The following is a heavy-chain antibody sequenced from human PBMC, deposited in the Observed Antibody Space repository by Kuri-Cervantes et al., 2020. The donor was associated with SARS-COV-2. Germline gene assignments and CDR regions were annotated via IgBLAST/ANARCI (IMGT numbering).Heavy chain of an antibody. J-gene: IGHJ4*02. Sequence: SETLSLTCTVSGDSISNTNYYWGWIRQPPGKGLEWIGSVSYSGSAYYNPSLKSRVTIPVDTSKNQFSLKLSSVTAADTAVYYCAGALAYYSDSSGFTYYFDSWGRGTLVTVSS. CDR3: AGALAYYSDSSGFTYYFDS. D-gene: IGHD3-22*01. CDR2: VSYSGSA. CDR1: GDSISNTNYY. V-gene: IGHV4-39*07.